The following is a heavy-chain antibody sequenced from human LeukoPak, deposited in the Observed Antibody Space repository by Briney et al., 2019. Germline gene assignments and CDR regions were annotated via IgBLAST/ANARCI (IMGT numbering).Heavy chain of an antibody. Sequence: SGPTLVNPPQTLTLTCTFSGFSLRTSGVCVSWIRQPPGKALEWLARIDGDDDKYYSTSLKTRLTISKDTSKNQVVLTMTNMDPVDTATYYCVRSYFYDSGYFFDYWGQGTLVTVSS. V-gene: IGHV2-70*11. CDR2: IDGDDDK. J-gene: IGHJ4*02. CDR1: GFSLRTSGVC. D-gene: IGHD3-22*01. CDR3: VRSYFYDSGYFFDY.